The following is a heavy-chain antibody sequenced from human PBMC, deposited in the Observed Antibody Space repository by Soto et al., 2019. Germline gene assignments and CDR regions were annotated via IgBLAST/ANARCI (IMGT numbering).Heavy chain of an antibody. Sequence: SQTLSLTCAISGDTVSSNRGAWNWIRQSPSRGLEWLGRIYYRSKWSYEYAVSVQSRITINPDTSETQFSLKLSSVSAADTAVYYCARGPSGDKIDYWGQGIQLTVSS. D-gene: IGHD7-27*01. CDR1: GDTVSSNRGA. V-gene: IGHV6-1*01. CDR3: ARGPSGDKIDY. J-gene: IGHJ4*02. CDR2: IYYRSKWSY.